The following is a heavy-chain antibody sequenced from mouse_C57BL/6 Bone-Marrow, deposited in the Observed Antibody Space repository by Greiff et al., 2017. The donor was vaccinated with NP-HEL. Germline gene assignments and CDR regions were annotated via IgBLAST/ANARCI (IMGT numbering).Heavy chain of an antibody. Sequence: DVKLVESGGDLVKPGGSLKLSCAASGFTFSSYGMSWVRQTPDKRLEWVATISSGGSYTYYPDSVKGRFTISRDNAKNTLYLQMSSLKSEDTAMYYCARWFAYWGQGTLVTVPA. CDR2: ISSGGSYT. CDR1: GFTFSSYG. V-gene: IGHV5-6*02. CDR3: ARWFAY. J-gene: IGHJ3*01.